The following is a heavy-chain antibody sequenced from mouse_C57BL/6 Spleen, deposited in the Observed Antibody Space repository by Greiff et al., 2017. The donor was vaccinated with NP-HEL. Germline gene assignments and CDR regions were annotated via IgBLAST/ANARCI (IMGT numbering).Heavy chain of an antibody. V-gene: IGHV1-72*01. J-gene: IGHJ3*01. CDR1: GYTFTSYW. Sequence: QVQLQQPGAELVKPGASVKLSCKASGYTFTSYWMHWVKQRHGRGLEWIGRIDPNRGGTKYNAKFTSKATLTVDKPASTAYMQLSSLTSEDSAVYYCVYSAWFAYWGQGTLVTVSA. D-gene: IGHD2-12*01. CDR2: IDPNRGGT. CDR3: VYSAWFAY.